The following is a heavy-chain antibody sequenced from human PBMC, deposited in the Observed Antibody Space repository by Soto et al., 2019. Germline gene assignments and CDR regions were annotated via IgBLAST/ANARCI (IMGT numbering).Heavy chain of an antibody. CDR2: ISYTGRT. J-gene: IGHJ5*02. CDR1: GGSIISDANF. Sequence: PSETLSLTCTVSGGSIISDANFWSWIRQLPGRGLEWIGYISYTGRTYYTPSLNSRLTISLDTSKNLFSLRLSAVTAADTAVYFCARGSFSSSSSWFDPWGQGTLVTVSS. V-gene: IGHV4-31*03. D-gene: IGHD6-6*01. CDR3: ARGSFSSSSSWFDP.